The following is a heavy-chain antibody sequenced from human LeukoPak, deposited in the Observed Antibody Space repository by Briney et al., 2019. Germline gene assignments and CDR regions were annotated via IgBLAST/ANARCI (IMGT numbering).Heavy chain of an antibody. J-gene: IGHJ4*02. D-gene: IGHD2-2*01. Sequence: GASVKVSCKASGYTFTSYDINWVRQATGQGLEWTGWMNPNSGNTGYAQKFQGRVTITRNTSISTAYMELSSLRSEDTAVYYCARGRRRRDIVVVPATWPMGYWGQGTLVTVSS. CDR3: ARGRRRRDIVVVPATWPMGY. CDR1: GYTFTSYD. V-gene: IGHV1-8*03. CDR2: MNPNSGNT.